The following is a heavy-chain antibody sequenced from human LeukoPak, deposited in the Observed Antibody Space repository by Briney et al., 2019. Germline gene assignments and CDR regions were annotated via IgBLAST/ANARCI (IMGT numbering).Heavy chain of an antibody. D-gene: IGHD5-24*01. CDR2: ISAYNGNT. CDR3: ARDPTSLDGYPYYFDY. J-gene: IGHJ4*02. Sequence: GASVKVSCKASGYTFTSYGISWVRQAPGQGLEWMGWISAYNGNTNYAQKLQGRVTMTTDTSTSTAYMELSSLRSEDTAVYYCARDPTSLDGYPYYFDYWGQGTLVTVSS. V-gene: IGHV1-18*01. CDR1: GYTFTSYG.